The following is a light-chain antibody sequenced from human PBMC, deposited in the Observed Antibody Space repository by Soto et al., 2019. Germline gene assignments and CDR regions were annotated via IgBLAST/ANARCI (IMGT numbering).Light chain of an antibody. V-gene: IGKV1-33*01. J-gene: IGKJ4*01. CDR1: QDIGNY. CDR3: QQYDRLPLT. CDR2: DAS. Sequence: DIQMTQSPSSLSASVGDRVTITCQPSQDIGNYLNWYQVKPGKAPKLLRYDASSLETGVPLRFSGSSSKTDFTFTISSRQFEDVATYYCQQYDRLPLTFGGGTKLEIK.